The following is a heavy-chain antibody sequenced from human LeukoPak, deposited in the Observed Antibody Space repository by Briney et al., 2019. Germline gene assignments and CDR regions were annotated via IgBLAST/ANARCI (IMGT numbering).Heavy chain of an antibody. CDR1: GGSISSGGYS. CDR3: ARGLVGATPTDAFDI. V-gene: IGHV4-30-2*01. CDR2: IYHSGST. J-gene: IGHJ3*02. Sequence: SETLSLTCAVSGGSISSGGYSWSWIRQPPGKGLEWIGYIYHSGSTYYNPSLKGRVTISVDRSKNQFSLKLSSVTAADTAVYYCARGLVGATPTDAFDIWGQGTMVTVSS. D-gene: IGHD1-26*01.